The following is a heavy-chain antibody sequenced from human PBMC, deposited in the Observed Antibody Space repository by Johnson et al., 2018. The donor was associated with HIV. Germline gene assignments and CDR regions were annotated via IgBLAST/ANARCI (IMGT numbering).Heavy chain of an antibody. CDR3: AKPQLLADDIFNF. CDR2: INSDGGST. J-gene: IGHJ3*01. CDR1: GFRFSSSW. V-gene: IGHV3-74*03. Sequence: EVQLVESGGGLVQPGGSLRLSCTASGFRFSSSWMHWVRQAPGKGLVWVSRINSDGGSTAYADSVTGRFTISRENTKDTLSLQRNSLRAEDTGVYYCAKPQLLADDIFNFWGQGTMVIVSS. D-gene: IGHD6-19*01.